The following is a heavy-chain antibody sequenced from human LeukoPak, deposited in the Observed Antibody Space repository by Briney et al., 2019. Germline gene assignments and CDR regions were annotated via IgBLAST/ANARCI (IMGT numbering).Heavy chain of an antibody. Sequence: QPGGSLRLSCAASGLTVSSSYLNWVRQAPGKGLEWVAVISYDGSNKYYADSVKGRFTISRDNSKNTLYLQMNSLRAEDTAVYYCARDFSLAAAGYWGQGTLVTVSS. D-gene: IGHD6-13*01. V-gene: IGHV3-30-3*01. CDR1: GLTVSSSY. CDR3: ARDFSLAAAGY. CDR2: ISYDGSNK. J-gene: IGHJ4*02.